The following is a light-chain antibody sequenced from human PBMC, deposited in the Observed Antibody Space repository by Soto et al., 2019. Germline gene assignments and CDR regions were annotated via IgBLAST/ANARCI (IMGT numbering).Light chain of an antibody. CDR2: VAS. Sequence: DIQMTQSPSSLSAAVGDRVTVTCRASQDISNSLNWYQYKPGKAPEVLIFVASSLQSGVPTRFSVSGSGTDFTLPIRSLQAEEFANYYCQQSYSFPLSFGGGTRVEIK. CDR3: QQSYSFPLS. CDR1: QDISNS. V-gene: IGKV1-39*01. J-gene: IGKJ4*02.